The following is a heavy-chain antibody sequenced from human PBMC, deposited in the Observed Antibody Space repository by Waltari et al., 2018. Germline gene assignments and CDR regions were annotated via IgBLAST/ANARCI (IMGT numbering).Heavy chain of an antibody. J-gene: IGHJ4*02. CDR2: INPNSGGT. CDR1: GYTFTGYY. Sequence: QVQLVQSGAEVKKPGASVKVSCKASGYTFTGYYMHWVRHAPGQGLEWMGWINPNSGGTNDAQKFQGRVTMTRDTSISTAYMELSRLRSDDTAVYYCARDRGGITGTTGYYFDYWGQGTLVTVSS. D-gene: IGHD1-7*01. CDR3: ARDRGGITGTTGYYFDY. V-gene: IGHV1-2*02.